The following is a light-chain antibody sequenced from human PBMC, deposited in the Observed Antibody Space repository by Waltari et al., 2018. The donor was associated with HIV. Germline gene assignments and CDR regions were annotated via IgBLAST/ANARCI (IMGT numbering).Light chain of an antibody. Sequence: SYELTQPPSVSVSPGQTARTTCSGDALPKQYAYWYQQKPGQAPGLVIYKDSERPSGIPERFSGSSSGTTVTLTISGVQAEDEADYYCQSADSSGTVVFGGGTKLTVL. V-gene: IGLV3-25*03. CDR2: KDS. CDR3: QSADSSGTVV. J-gene: IGLJ2*01. CDR1: ALPKQY.